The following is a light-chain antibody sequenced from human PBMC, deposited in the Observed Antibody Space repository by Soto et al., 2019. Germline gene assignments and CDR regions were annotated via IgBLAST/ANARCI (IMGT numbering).Light chain of an antibody. CDR3: QNYNSAPIT. CDR2: VAS. Sequence: DIQMTHSPSSLSASLVDRCTITWRASQGISNYLAWYQQKPGQVPKLLIYVASTLQSGVPSRFSGRGSGTDFSLSISSLQPEDVATYYCQNYNSAPITFGQGTRLEIK. CDR1: QGISNY. J-gene: IGKJ5*01. V-gene: IGKV1-27*01.